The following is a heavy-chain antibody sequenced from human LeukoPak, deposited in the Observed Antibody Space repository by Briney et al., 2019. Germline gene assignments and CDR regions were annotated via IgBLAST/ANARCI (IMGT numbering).Heavy chain of an antibody. CDR2: IKQDGSEK. J-gene: IGHJ4*02. V-gene: IGHV3-7*01. CDR3: ARDLPYCSGGSCYSDY. Sequence: GGSLRLSCAASGFTFSSYWMSWVRQAPGKGLEWVANIKQDGSEKYYVDSVKGRFTISRDNAKNSLYLQMNSLRAEGTAVYYCARDLPYCSGGSCYSDYWGQGTLVTVSS. CDR1: GFTFSSYW. D-gene: IGHD2-15*01.